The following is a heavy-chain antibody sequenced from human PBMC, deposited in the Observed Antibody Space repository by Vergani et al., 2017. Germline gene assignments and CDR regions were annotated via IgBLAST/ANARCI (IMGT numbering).Heavy chain of an antibody. V-gene: IGHV1-46*01. D-gene: IGHD3-10*01. Sequence: QVQLVQSGAEVKKPGASVKVSCKASGYTFTSYYMHWVRQAPGQGLEWMGIINPSGGRTSYAQKFQGRVTMTRDTSTSTVYMELSSLRSEDTAVYYCAAAITMVRGINWFDPWGQGTLVTVSS. CDR3: AAAITMVRGINWFDP. CDR2: INPSGGRT. J-gene: IGHJ5*02. CDR1: GYTFTSYY.